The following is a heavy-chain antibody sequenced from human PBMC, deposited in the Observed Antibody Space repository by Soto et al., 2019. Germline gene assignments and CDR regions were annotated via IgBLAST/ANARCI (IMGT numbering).Heavy chain of an antibody. D-gene: IGHD1-1*01. CDR3: ARSSGNDVQSREFDY. CDR1: GFTVSSNY. V-gene: IGHV3-66*01. CDR2: INSGGNA. J-gene: IGHJ4*02. Sequence: EVQLVESGGDMVQPGGSLRLSCVASGFTVSSNYMNWVRQAPGKGLEWVSLINSGGNAHYADSVEGRFTISRSNSKDTLYLQMNRSRVDDTAVYYCARSSGNDVQSREFDYWGQGTLVTVSS.